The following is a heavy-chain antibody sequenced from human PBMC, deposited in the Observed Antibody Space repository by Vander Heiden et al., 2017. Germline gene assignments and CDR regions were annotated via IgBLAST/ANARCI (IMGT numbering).Heavy chain of an antibody. Sequence: VQLVPSGAEVKQPGESLKISCTGSGYTFRNYWRNWVRQKPGKGLEWLGRIDPSDSYTNYSPSFQGHVTISVDNSISTAYLQWGSLKASDSGMYCCARVSANYYGTDWHFDLWGRGTLGTVSS. J-gene: IGHJ2*01. D-gene: IGHD1-26*01. CDR1: GYTFRNYW. CDR3: ARVSANYYGTDWHFDL. V-gene: IGHV5-10-1*03. CDR2: IDPSDSYT.